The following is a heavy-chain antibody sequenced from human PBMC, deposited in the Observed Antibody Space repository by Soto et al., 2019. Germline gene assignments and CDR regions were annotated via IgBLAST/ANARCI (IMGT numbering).Heavy chain of an antibody. D-gene: IGHD6-13*01. J-gene: IGHJ4*02. V-gene: IGHV2-5*02. CDR2: IYWDDDK. CDR3: AHRGIAAAAFDY. Sequence: QITLKESGPTLVKPTQTLTLTCTFSGFSLSTSGVGVGWIRQPPGKALEWLALIYWDDDKRYSPSLKSRLTITKDTSKNHVVLTMTNMDPVDTATYYCAHRGIAAAAFDYWGQGTLVTVSS. CDR1: GFSLSTSGVG.